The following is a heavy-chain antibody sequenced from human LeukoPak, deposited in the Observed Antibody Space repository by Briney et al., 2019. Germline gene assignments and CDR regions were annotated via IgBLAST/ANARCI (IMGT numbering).Heavy chain of an antibody. J-gene: IGHJ3*01. V-gene: IGHV3-7*01. Sequence: PGGSLRLSCAASGFTFRASWMTWVRQAPGKGLEWVANIRRDGIEKNYVDSVKGRFTISRDNAKNSLFLQMNSLRVEDTAVYYCARDSAGAWFGFDFWGQGTMVTVSS. CDR1: GFTFRASW. CDR2: IRRDGIEK. CDR3: ARDSAGAWFGFDF. D-gene: IGHD3-16*01.